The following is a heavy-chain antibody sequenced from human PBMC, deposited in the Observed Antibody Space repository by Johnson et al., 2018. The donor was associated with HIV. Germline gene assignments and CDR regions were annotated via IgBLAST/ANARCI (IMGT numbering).Heavy chain of an antibody. Sequence: QEQLVESGGGVVQPGRSLRLSCADSGFTFSSYGMHWVRQAPGKGLEWVAVISYNGSNKYYADSVKGRFTISRDNAKNTLYVQMNGLRAEDTAVYYWAKSTQANSLRESGPYGAFDIWGQGTMVTVSS. V-gene: IGHV3-30*18. CDR2: ISYNGSNK. J-gene: IGHJ3*02. D-gene: IGHD3-10*01. CDR3: AKSTQANSLRESGPYGAFDI. CDR1: GFTFSSYG.